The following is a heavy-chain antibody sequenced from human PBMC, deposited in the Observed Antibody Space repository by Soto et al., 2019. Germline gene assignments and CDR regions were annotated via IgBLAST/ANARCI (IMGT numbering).Heavy chain of an antibody. J-gene: IGHJ4*02. CDR3: AKRGAGHYFDY. CDR1: XXXXXXXA. V-gene: IGHV3-23*01. D-gene: IGHD6-19*01. CDR2: ISGSGGST. Sequence: EVQLLESGGGLVQPGGSLRLSXAAXXXXXXXXAMXWARQAPGKGLEWVSVISGSGGSTYYADSVKGRFTISRDNSKNTLYLQMNSLRAEDXAVYYCAKRGAGHYFDYWGQGTLVTVSS.